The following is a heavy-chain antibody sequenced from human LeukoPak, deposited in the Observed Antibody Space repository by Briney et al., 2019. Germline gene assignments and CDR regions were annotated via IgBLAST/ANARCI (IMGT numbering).Heavy chain of an antibody. CDR2: IWYDGNEK. V-gene: IGHV3-30*02. CDR1: GFTFSTYG. J-gene: IGHJ4*02. Sequence: QPGGSLRLSCAASGFTFSTYGMHWVRQAPGKGLEWVAFIWYDGNEKYYADSAKGRFTISRDNSKNTLYLQMNSLRAEDTAIYYCATQQEGRRAAFDYWGQGTLVTVSS. D-gene: IGHD1/OR15-1a*01. CDR3: ATQQEGRRAAFDY.